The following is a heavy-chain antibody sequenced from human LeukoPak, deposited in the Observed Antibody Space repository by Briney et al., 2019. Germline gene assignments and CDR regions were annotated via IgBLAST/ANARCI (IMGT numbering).Heavy chain of an antibody. V-gene: IGHV4-39*07. J-gene: IGHJ4*01. Sequence: SETLSLTCTISGDSIGRINYFWGWIRQAPGKGLGRIVSMSYSGHTYYNPSLKSRVTTSIDTSKNQLSLNLKSVTAADTAVYYCARDRDVDDFDSWGHGTLVTVSS. CDR1: GDSIGRINYF. CDR3: ARDRDVDDFDS. CDR2: MSYSGHT. D-gene: IGHD2-15*01.